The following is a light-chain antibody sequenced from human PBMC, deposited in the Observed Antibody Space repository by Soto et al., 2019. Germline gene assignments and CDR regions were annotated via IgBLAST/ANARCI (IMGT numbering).Light chain of an antibody. CDR1: QSVSSSY. CDR2: GAT. Sequence: EIVLTQSPGILSLSPGERATLSCRASQSVSSSYLAWYQQKPGQAPRLLTYGATSRATGIPDRFSGSGSGTDFTLTISRLEPEDFAVYYCQQFGSSLPWTFGQGTKVDIK. J-gene: IGKJ1*01. CDR3: QQFGSSLPWT. V-gene: IGKV3-20*01.